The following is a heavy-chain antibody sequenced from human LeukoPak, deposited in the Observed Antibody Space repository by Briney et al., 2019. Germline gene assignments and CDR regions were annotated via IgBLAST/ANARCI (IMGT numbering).Heavy chain of an antibody. CDR2: ISGDGGST. Sequence: GGSLRLSCAASGVTFDDYAMHCVRQAPGKGLEWVSLISGDGGSTYYADSVKGRFTISRDNSKNSLYLQMNSLRTEDTALYYCAKHMGKSRTTVNWGPGTLVTVSS. CDR3: AKHMGKSRTTVN. J-gene: IGHJ4*02. D-gene: IGHD1/OR15-1a*01. CDR1: GVTFDDYA. V-gene: IGHV3-43*02.